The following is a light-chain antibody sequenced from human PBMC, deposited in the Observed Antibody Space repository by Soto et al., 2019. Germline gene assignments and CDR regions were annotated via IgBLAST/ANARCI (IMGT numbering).Light chain of an antibody. CDR3: QQYSKWPPT. V-gene: IGKV3-15*01. CDR2: GVS. J-gene: IGKJ5*01. CDR1: QNVNNN. Sequence: EIVMTQSPVTLSMSPGERAALSCRAGQNVNNNLAWYQQKPGQAPRLLIYGVSARGTGVPARFSGSGSGTEFTFTISSLQSEDFAYYYCQQYSKWPPTFGRGTRLEIQ.